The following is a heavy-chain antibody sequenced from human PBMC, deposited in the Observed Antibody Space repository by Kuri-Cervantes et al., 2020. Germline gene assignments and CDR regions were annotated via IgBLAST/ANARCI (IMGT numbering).Heavy chain of an antibody. Sequence: GESLKISCAASGFTFSSYGMHWVRQAPGMGLEWVAVISYDGSNKYYANSVKGRFTISRDNSKNTLYVQMNSLRDEGTAVYYCARDGYYYDSSGHYYYYGMDVWGQGTTVTVSS. V-gene: IGHV3-30*05. CDR3: ARDGYYYDSSGHYYYYGMDV. D-gene: IGHD3-22*01. J-gene: IGHJ6*02. CDR2: ISYDGSNK. CDR1: GFTFSSYG.